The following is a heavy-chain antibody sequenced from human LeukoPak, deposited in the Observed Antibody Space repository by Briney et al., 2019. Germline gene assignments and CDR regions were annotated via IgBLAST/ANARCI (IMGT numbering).Heavy chain of an antibody. D-gene: IGHD3-22*01. CDR2: ISSSATNI. CDR1: GFTFSNYY. V-gene: IGHV3-11*01. CDR3: ARVEFYYDSSGYVGEYFLH. J-gene: IGHJ1*01. Sequence: GSLRLSCAASGFTFSNYYLSWIRQAPGKGLGWLSYISSSATNIQYADSVRGRFTISRDNTKNSLYLQMNRLRDEDTAVYYCARVEFYYDSSGYVGEYFLHWGQGTLVTVSS.